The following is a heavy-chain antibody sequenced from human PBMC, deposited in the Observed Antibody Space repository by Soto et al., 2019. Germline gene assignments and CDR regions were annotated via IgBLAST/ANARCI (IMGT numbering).Heavy chain of an antibody. CDR3: ARDPGSGSYYNDNYYYGMDV. D-gene: IGHD3-10*01. CDR1: GFTFSSYA. V-gene: IGHV3-30-3*01. J-gene: IGHJ6*02. Sequence: GGSLRLSCAASGFTFSSYAMHWVRQAPGKGLEWVAVISYDGSNKYYADSVKGRFTISRDNSKNTLYLQMNSLRAEDTAVYYCARDPGSGSYYNDNYYYGMDVWGQGTTVTVSS. CDR2: ISYDGSNK.